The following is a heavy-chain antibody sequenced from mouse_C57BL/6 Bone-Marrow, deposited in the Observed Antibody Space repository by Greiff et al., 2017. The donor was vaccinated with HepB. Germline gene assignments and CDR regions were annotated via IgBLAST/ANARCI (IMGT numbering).Heavy chain of an antibody. Sequence: LVESGAELAKPGASVKLSCKASGYTFTSYWMHWVKQRPGQGLEWIGYINPSSGYTKYNQKFKDKATLTADKSSSTAYMQLSSLTYEDSAVYYCARRESRLQAWFAYWGQGTLVTVSA. D-gene: IGHD3-2*02. V-gene: IGHV1-7*01. CDR2: INPSSGYT. CDR1: GYTFTSYW. J-gene: IGHJ3*01. CDR3: ARRESRLQAWFAY.